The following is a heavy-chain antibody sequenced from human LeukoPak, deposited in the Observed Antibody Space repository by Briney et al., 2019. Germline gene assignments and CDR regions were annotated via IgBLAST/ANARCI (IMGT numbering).Heavy chain of an antibody. J-gene: IGHJ6*03. CDR1: GGSISSSRDY. CDR3: ARETSQKGAHYMDV. Sequence: PSETLSLTCTVSGGSISSSRDYWAWLRQPPGKGLEWIANIYYSGSTYYSPSLKSRVTISVDTSKNQFSLKLSSVTAADTAVYYCARETSQKGAHYMDVWGKGTTVTISS. V-gene: IGHV4-39*07. CDR2: IYYSGST. D-gene: IGHD3-16*01.